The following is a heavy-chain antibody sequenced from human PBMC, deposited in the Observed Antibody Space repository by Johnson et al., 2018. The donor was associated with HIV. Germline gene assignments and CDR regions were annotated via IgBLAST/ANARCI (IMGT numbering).Heavy chain of an antibody. CDR3: AKARGIVGATGAFDI. CDR2: ISYDGSNK. V-gene: IGHV3-30*04. J-gene: IGHJ3*02. CDR1: GFTFSSYA. Sequence: QVQLVESGGGVVQPGRSLRLSCAASGFTFSSYAMYWVRQAPGKGLEWVAVISYDGSNKYYADSVKGRFTISRDNSKNTLYLQMNSLRAEDTAVYYCAKARGIVGATGAFDIWGQGTMVTVSS. D-gene: IGHD1-26*01.